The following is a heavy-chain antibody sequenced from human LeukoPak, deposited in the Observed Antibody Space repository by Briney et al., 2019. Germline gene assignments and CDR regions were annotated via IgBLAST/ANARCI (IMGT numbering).Heavy chain of an antibody. CDR2: ISDTGGST. CDR1: GFTFSTYA. V-gene: IGHV3-23*01. D-gene: IGHD6-25*01. Sequence: GGSLRLSCAASGFTFSTYAMGWVRQAPGKGLEWVSTISDTGGSTYNADSVMGRFTISRDNSKNTLYLQMKRLRADDTAVYYCAKDRRLAAFDYGGQGTLVTVSS. J-gene: IGHJ4*02. CDR3: AKDRRLAAFDY.